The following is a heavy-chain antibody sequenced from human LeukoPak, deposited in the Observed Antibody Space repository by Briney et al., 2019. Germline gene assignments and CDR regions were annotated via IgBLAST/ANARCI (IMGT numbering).Heavy chain of an antibody. D-gene: IGHD3-10*01. CDR1: GFTVSSNY. CDR3: AREPQRITMVRGVITGGWFDP. V-gene: IGHV3-66*02. J-gene: IGHJ5*02. CDR2: IYSVGST. Sequence: PGGSLRLSCAASGFTVSSNYMSWVRQAPAKGLDWVSVIYSVGSTYYADSVKGRFTISRDNYKNTLYLQMNSLRAEDTAVYYCAREPQRITMVRGVITGGWFDPWGQGTLVTVSS.